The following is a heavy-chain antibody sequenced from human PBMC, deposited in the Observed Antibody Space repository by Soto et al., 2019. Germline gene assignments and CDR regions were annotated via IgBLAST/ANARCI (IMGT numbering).Heavy chain of an antibody. CDR3: VRHPDY. CDR2: ISTGGSTI. J-gene: IGHJ4*02. V-gene: IGHV3-48*02. Sequence: GGSLRLSCAASGFTFRSHSMNWVRQAPNKGMEWVSYISTGGSTIYYADSVRVRFTISRDNAKNSLYLHMNSLRDEDTAVYYCVRHPDYWGQGTLVTVSS. CDR1: GFTFRSHS.